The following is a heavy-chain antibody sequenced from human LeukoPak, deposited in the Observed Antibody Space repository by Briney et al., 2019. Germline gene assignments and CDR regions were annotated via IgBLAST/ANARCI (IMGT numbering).Heavy chain of an antibody. Sequence: SETLSLTCAVSGGSFSDYYWSWIRQPPGKGLEWIGEINHSGSTNYNPSLKSRVTISVDTSKNQFSLKLSSVTAADTAVYYCARGMTTVTTSHAFDIWGQGTMVTVSS. CDR2: INHSGST. CDR3: ARGMTTVTTSHAFDI. D-gene: IGHD4-17*01. J-gene: IGHJ3*02. CDR1: GGSFSDYY. V-gene: IGHV4-34*01.